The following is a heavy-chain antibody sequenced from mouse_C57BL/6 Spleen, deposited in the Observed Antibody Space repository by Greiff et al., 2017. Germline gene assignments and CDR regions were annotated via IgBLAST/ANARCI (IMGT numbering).Heavy chain of an antibody. V-gene: IGHV1-22*01. D-gene: IGHD1-1*01. CDR3: ARGGDIATVVWFDY. CDR2: IHPNNGGT. CDR1: GYTFTDYN. Sequence: VQLQQPGPELVKPGASVKLSCKASGYTFTDYNMHWVKQSHGQSLEWIGIIHPNNGGTSYNQKFKGKATLTVNKSSSTAYMELRSLTSEDSAVYYCARGGDIATVVWFDYWGQGTTVTVAA. J-gene: IGHJ2*01.